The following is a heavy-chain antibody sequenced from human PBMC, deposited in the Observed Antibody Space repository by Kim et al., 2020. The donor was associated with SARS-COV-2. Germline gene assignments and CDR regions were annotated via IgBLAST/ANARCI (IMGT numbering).Heavy chain of an antibody. CDR2: ISYDGSNK. D-gene: IGHD3-16*01. CDR1: GFTFSSYG. V-gene: IGHV3-30*18. Sequence: GGSLRLSCAASGFTFSSYGMHWVRQAPGKGLEWVAVISYDGSNKYYADSVKGRFTISRDNSKNTLYLQMNSLRAEDTAVYYCAKEGSGEGAGLIGPTNWFDPGAREPWSPSPQ. CDR3: AKEGSGEGAGLIGPTNWFDP. J-gene: IGHJ5*02.